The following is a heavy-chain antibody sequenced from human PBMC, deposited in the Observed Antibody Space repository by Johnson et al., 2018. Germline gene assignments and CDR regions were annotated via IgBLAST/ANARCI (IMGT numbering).Heavy chain of an antibody. CDR2: INAGKGNT. Sequence: QVQLVQSGAEVKKPGASVKVSCKASGYTFTTYSMHWVRQAPGQRLEWMGWINAGKGNTKYSQKFQGRVSITRDTSASTAYMELSSLRSEDTVVYYCARDMKYYYYYMDVWGKGTTVTVSS. CDR3: ARDMKYYYYYMDV. CDR1: GYTFTTYS. D-gene: IGHD3-16*01. J-gene: IGHJ6*03. V-gene: IGHV1-3*01.